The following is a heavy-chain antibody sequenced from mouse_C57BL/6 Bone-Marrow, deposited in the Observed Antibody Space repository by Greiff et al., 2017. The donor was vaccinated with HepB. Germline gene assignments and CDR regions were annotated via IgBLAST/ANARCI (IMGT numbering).Heavy chain of an antibody. CDR3: ARHSSGYYYAMDY. J-gene: IGHJ4*01. CDR2: ISSGGSYT. CDR1: GFTFSSYG. V-gene: IGHV5-6*01. D-gene: IGHD3-2*02. Sequence: EVKLVESGGDLVKPGGSLKLSCAASGFTFSSYGMSWVRQTPDKRLEWVATISSGGSYTYYPDSVKGRFTISRDNAKNTLYLQMSSLKSEDTAMYYCARHSSGYYYAMDYWGQGASVTVSS.